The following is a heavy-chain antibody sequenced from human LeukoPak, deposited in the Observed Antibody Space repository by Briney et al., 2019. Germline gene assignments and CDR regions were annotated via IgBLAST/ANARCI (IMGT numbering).Heavy chain of an antibody. Sequence: GGSLRLSCAGSGFNFNNYAMHWVRQAPGKGLEWLSGISWNSGTRGYADSVKGRFTISRDNAKNSLYLQMNGLRPDDTAFYYCAKATGDWYFDLWGRGTLVTVSS. CDR3: AKATGDWYFDL. CDR1: GFNFNNYA. CDR2: ISWNSGTR. V-gene: IGHV3-9*01. J-gene: IGHJ2*01. D-gene: IGHD7-27*01.